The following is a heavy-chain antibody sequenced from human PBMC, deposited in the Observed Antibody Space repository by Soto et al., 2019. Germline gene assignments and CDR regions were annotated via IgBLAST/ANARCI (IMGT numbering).Heavy chain of an antibody. CDR3: ARDSPPIAY. Sequence: EVQLVESGGGLVQPGGSLRLSCAASGFTFSSYSMNWVRQAPGKGLECISYISSSSSTIYYADSVKGRFTISRDNAKNSLCLQMTSLRAEDTAVYSWARDSPPIAYWGQGTLVTVSS. V-gene: IGHV3-48*01. J-gene: IGHJ4*02. CDR2: ISSSSSTI. CDR1: GFTFSSYS.